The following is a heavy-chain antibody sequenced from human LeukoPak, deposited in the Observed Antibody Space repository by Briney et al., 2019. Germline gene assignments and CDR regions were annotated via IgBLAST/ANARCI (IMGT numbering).Heavy chain of an antibody. D-gene: IGHD6-13*01. Sequence: SVKVSCKASGGTFSSYAISWVRQAPGQGLEWMGRIIPIFGTANYAQKFQGRVTITADKSTSTAYMELSSLRSADPDVYYCARGIPAAGTGFDYWGQGTLVTVSS. CDR3: ARGIPAAGTGFDY. J-gene: IGHJ4*02. V-gene: IGHV1-69*06. CDR2: IIPIFGTA. CDR1: GGTFSSYA.